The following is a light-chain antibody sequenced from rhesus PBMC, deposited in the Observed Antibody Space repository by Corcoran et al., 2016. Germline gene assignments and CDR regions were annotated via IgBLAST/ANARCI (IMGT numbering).Light chain of an antibody. Sequence: QSALTQPPSVSKSLGQSVTISCTGTSSDVGGYNYVSWYQQHPGKAPKLLIYEVTKRPSGVSDRFSGSKSGNTASLTISGLQAEDEADYYGCSYRGGSTFVFGSGTKLTVL. CDR1: SSDVGGYNY. V-gene: IGLV2-38*01. CDR3: CSYRGGSTFV. J-gene: IGLJ6*01. CDR2: EVT.